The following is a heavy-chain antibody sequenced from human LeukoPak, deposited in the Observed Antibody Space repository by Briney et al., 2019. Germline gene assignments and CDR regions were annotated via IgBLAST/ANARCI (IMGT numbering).Heavy chain of an antibody. CDR3: ARYSGSYYTHNYFDY. D-gene: IGHD1-26*01. Sequence: GGSLRLSCAASGFTFSSYEMNWVRQAPGKGLEWVSYISSSGSTIYYADSVKGRFTISRDNAKNSLYLQMNSLRAEDTAVYYCARYSGSYYTHNYFDYWGQGTLVTVSS. CDR1: GFTFSSYE. CDR2: ISSSGSTI. J-gene: IGHJ4*02. V-gene: IGHV3-48*03.